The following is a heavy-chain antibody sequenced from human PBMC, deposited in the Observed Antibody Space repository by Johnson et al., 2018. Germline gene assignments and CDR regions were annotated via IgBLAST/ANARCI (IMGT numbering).Heavy chain of an antibody. Sequence: VQLVQSGGGLAQPGTSLRLSCAGSGFTFHDHAMHWVRQALGKGLEWVAGINWDGRDQGSADSVRGRFTISRDNPTRSLYLQMTSPRPEERALYHCTRDRLVHCVLTTSFNSFDPWGQGTLVTVAS. CDR2: INWDGRDQ. CDR3: TRDRLVHCVLTTSFNSFDP. J-gene: IGHJ5*02. D-gene: IGHD4/OR15-4a*01. CDR1: GFTFHDHA. V-gene: IGHV3-9*01.